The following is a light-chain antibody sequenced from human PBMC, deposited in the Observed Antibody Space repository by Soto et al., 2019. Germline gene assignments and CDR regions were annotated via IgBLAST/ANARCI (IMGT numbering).Light chain of an antibody. J-gene: IGKJ3*01. CDR3: QQYDASPLT. CDR1: QTLSTNS. CDR2: AAS. Sequence: EIVLTQSPGTLSLSPGERATLSCRASQTLSTNSLAWYQQRLGQTPRRLIYAASTRDTDIPDRFNGSGSGTDFALTIRRLEPEDFALYYCQQYDASPLTFGPGTKVDVK. V-gene: IGKV3-20*01.